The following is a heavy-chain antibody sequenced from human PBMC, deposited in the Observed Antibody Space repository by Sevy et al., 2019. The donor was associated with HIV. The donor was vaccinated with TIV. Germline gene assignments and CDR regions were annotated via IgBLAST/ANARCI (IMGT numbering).Heavy chain of an antibody. V-gene: IGHV3-49*03. Sequence: GSLRLSCTTSGFTFDDYAMSWFRQAPGKGLEWVAFITRNSYEAYGGTTDYGASVKGRFIISRDDSKSIAYLQMNSLKTEDTGVYYCTRGLATADTPEYYFDYWGRGTLVTVSS. CDR1: GFTFDDYA. J-gene: IGHJ4*02. D-gene: IGHD5-12*01. CDR2: ITRNSYEAYGGTT. CDR3: TRGLATADTPEYYFDY.